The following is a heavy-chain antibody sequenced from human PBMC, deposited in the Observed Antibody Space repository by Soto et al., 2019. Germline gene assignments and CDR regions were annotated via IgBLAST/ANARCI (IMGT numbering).Heavy chain of an antibody. CDR3: ARLPVADLYRDY. Sequence: QVQLVQSGAEVKKPGSSVKVSCKASGGTFSSYAISWVRQAPGQGLEWMGGIIPIFGTTNYAQKFQGRVTIAADGSTSPAYMELRSLKSEDTAVYSCARLPVADLYRDYWGQGTVVTVSS. D-gene: IGHD6-19*01. CDR1: GGTFSSYA. V-gene: IGHV1-69*12. J-gene: IGHJ4*02. CDR2: IIPIFGTT.